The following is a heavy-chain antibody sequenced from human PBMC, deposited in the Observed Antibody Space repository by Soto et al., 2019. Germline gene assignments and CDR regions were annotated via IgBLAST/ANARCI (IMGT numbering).Heavy chain of an antibody. CDR3: ARDGNYHEF. Sequence: ESGGGRVEPGGSLRLSCAASGFTFSTHAMVWVRQAPGKGLEWVSSISSSGSFLYYADSVEGRFTISRDDARNSVYLQMNSLRVDDTAVYYCARDGNYHEFWGQGTLVTVSS. J-gene: IGHJ4*02. D-gene: IGHD1-1*01. V-gene: IGHV3-21*01. CDR2: ISSSGSFL. CDR1: GFTFSTHA.